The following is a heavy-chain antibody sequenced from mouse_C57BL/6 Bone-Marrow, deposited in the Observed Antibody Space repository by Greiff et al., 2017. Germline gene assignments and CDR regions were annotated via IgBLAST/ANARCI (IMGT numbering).Heavy chain of an antibody. D-gene: IGHD1-1*01. CDR1: GFNIKDDY. CDR3: TTGYYGRMDY. J-gene: IGHJ4*01. CDR2: IDPENGDT. V-gene: IGHV14-4*01. Sequence: VQLQQSGAELVRPGASVKLSCTASGFNIKDDYMHWVKQRPEQGLEWIGWIDPENGDTEYASKFQGKATITADTSSNTAYLHLSSLTSEDTAVYYCTTGYYGRMDYWGQGTSVTVSS.